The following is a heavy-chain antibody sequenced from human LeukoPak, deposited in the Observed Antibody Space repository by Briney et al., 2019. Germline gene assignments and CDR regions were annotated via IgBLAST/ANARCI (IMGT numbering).Heavy chain of an antibody. CDR1: GFIFNNAW. Sequence: PGGSLRLSCAASGFIFNNAWMTWVRQAPGKGLEWVGRIKGKTGGGTTDYAAPVKGRFTISRDYSKNTVYLQVSDLKPEDTAVYYCATVSRQYHDNGYLADYWGQGTLVTVSS. CDR2: IKGKTGGGTT. V-gene: IGHV3-15*07. D-gene: IGHD5-18*01. J-gene: IGHJ4*02. CDR3: ATVSRQYHDNGYLADY.